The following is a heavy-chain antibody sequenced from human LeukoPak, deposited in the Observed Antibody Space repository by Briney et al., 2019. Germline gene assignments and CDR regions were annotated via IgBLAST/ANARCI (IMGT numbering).Heavy chain of an antibody. J-gene: IGHJ4*02. CDR3: ARGGRGIAVAGTKYYFDY. Sequence: GSLRLSCAASGFTFSSYSMNWVRQPPGKGLEWIGEINHSGSTNYNPSLKSRVTISVDTSKNQFSLKLSSVTAADTAVYYCARGGRGIAVAGTKYYFDYWGQGTLVTVSS. D-gene: IGHD6-19*01. CDR2: INHSGST. CDR1: GFTFSSYS. V-gene: IGHV4-34*01.